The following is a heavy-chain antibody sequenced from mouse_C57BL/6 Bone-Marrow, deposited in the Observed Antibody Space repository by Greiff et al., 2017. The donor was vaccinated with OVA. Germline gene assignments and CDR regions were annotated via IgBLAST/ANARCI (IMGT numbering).Heavy chain of an antibody. CDR3: AFITTVVVPYFDV. CDR2: IDPSDSET. Sequence: VQLQQPGAELVRPGSSVKLSCKASGYTFTSYWMHWVKQRPIQGLEWIGNIDPSDSETHYNQKFKDKATLTVDKSSSTAYMQLSSLTSEDSAVYYGAFITTVVVPYFDVWGTGTTVTVSS. V-gene: IGHV1-52*01. D-gene: IGHD1-1*01. CDR1: GYTFTSYW. J-gene: IGHJ1*03.